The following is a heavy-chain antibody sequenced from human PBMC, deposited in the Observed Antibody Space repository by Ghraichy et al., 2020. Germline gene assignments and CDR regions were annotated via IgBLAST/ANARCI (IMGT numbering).Heavy chain of an antibody. V-gene: IGHV1-18*04. CDR3: AREEIVGSIDGMDV. CDR1: GYTFNRYG. J-gene: IGHJ6*02. D-gene: IGHD5-12*01. CDR2: ISTYNGNQ. Sequence: ASVKVSCKAFGYTFNRYGISWVRQAPGQGLKWMGWISTYNGNQKYARKFEGRVTMTTETSTSTVYMNLRSLRSDDTAVYYWAREEIVGSIDGMDVWGQGTTVIVSS.